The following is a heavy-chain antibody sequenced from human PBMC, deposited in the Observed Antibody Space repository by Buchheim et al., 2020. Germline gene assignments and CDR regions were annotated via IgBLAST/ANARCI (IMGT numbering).Heavy chain of an antibody. D-gene: IGHD6-6*01. V-gene: IGHV3-33*01. J-gene: IGHJ6*02. Sequence: QVQLVESGGGVVQPGRSLRLSCAASGFTFSSYGMHWVRQAPGKGLEWVAVIWYDGSNKYYADSVKGRFTISRDNSKNTLYLKMNSLRAEDTAVYYCARVRGSSGYYGMNVWGQGTT. CDR1: GFTFSSYG. CDR2: IWYDGSNK. CDR3: ARVRGSSGYYGMNV.